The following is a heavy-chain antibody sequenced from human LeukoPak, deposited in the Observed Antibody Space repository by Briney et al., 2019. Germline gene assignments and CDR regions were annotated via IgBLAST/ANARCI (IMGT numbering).Heavy chain of an antibody. CDR2: IYYSGST. CDR1: GGSISSYY. D-gene: IGHD6-19*01. V-gene: IGHV4-59*01. Sequence: SETLSLTWTVSGGSISSYYWSWIRQPPGKGLEWIGYIYYSGSTNYNPSLKSRVTISVDTSKNQFSLKLSSVTAADTAVYYCARDTRVGIAVAGTYRWFDPWGQGTLVTVSS. J-gene: IGHJ5*02. CDR3: ARDTRVGIAVAGTYRWFDP.